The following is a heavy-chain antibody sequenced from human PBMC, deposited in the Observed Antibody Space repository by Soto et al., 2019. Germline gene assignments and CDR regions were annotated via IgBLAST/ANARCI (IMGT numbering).Heavy chain of an antibody. J-gene: IGHJ4*02. CDR3: VKVVTAQYYFDY. D-gene: IGHD2-21*02. CDR2: IYSGGST. Sequence: PGGSLRLSCAASGFTVSSNYMSWVRQAPGKGLEWVSVIYSGGSTYYADSVKGRFTISRDNSKNTLYLQMNSLRAEDTAVYYCVKVVTAQYYFDYWGQGTLVTVSS. V-gene: IGHV3-53*01. CDR1: GFTVSSNY.